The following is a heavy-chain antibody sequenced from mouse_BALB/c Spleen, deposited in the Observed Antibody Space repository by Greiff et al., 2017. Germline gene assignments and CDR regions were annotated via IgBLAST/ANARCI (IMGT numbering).Heavy chain of an antibody. CDR1: GFTFSSFG. D-gene: IGHD1-1*01. CDR2: ISSGSSTI. V-gene: IGHV5-17*02. CDR3: ARSRYGSSYDY. J-gene: IGHJ2*01. Sequence: EVKVVESGGGLVQPGGSRKLSCAASGFTFSSFGMHWVRQAPEKGLEWVAYISSGSSTIYYADTVKGRFTISRDNPKNTLFLQMTSLRSEDTAMYYCARSRYGSSYDYWGQGTTRTVSS.